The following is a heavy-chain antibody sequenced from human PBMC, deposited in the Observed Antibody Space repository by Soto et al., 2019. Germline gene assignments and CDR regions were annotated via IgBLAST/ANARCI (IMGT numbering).Heavy chain of an antibody. D-gene: IGHD3-22*01. V-gene: IGHV1-69*08. Sequence: QVQLVQSGAEVKKPGSSVKVSCKASGGTFSSYTISWVRQAPGQGLEWMGRIIPILGIANYAQKFQGRVTITADKSTSTAYMELSSLRSEDTAVYYCAREPRPYYDTVWYFDLWGRGTLVTVSS. CDR1: GGTFSSYT. CDR2: IIPILGIA. J-gene: IGHJ2*01. CDR3: AREPRPYYDTVWYFDL.